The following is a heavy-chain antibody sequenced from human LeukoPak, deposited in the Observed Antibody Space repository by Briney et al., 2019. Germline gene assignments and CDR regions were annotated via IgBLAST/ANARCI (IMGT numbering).Heavy chain of an antibody. CDR2: IYYSGST. D-gene: IGHD2-2*01. Sequence: KSSETLSLTCTVSGGSISSSSYYWGWIRQPPGKGLEWIGSIYYSGSTYYNPSLKSRVTISVDTSKNQFSLKLSSVTAADTAVYYCARSALGYCSSTSCYSTYYFDYWGQGTLVTVSS. J-gene: IGHJ4*02. CDR1: GGSISSSSYY. CDR3: ARSALGYCSSTSCYSTYYFDY. V-gene: IGHV4-39*01.